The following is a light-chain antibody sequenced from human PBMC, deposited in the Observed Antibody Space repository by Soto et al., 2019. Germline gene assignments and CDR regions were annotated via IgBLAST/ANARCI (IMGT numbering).Light chain of an antibody. CDR1: QSVSSY. CDR3: QQRSKWPGALT. Sequence: EIVLTQSPATLSLSPGERATLSCRASQSVSSYLAWYQQKPGQPPRLLIYDVSNRATGIPARFSGSGSGTDFTLTISSLEPEDFAVYYCQQRSKWPGALTFGGGTKVEIK. CDR2: DVS. J-gene: IGKJ4*01. V-gene: IGKV3-11*01.